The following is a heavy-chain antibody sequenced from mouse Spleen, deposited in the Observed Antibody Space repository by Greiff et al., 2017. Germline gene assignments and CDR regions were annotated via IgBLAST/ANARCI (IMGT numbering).Heavy chain of an antibody. J-gene: IGHJ2*01. CDR3: ARHRDGYDDY. CDR2: ISSGGSYT. CDR1: GFTFSSYA. Sequence: EVKVVESGGGLVKPGGSLKLSCAASGFTFSSYAMSWVRQTPEKRLEWVATISSGGSYTYYPDSVKGRFTISRDNAKNTLYLQMSSLRSEDTAMYYCARHRDGYDDYWGQGTTLTVSS. V-gene: IGHV5-9-3*01. D-gene: IGHD2-2*01.